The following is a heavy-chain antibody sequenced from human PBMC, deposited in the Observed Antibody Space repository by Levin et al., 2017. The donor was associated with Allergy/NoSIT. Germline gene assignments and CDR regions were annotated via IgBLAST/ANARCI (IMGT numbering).Heavy chain of an antibody. CDR2: IYWDDDK. CDR3: AHRRGGKLDSKNNWFDP. D-gene: IGHD3-16*01. Sequence: SGPTLVKPTQTLTLTCTFSGFSLSTSGVGVGWIRQPPGKALEWLALIYWDDDKRYSPSLKSRLTITKDTSKNQVVLTMTNMDPVDTATYYCAHRRGGKLDSKNNWFDPWGQGTLVTVSS. V-gene: IGHV2-5*02. CDR1: GFSLSTSGVG. J-gene: IGHJ5*02.